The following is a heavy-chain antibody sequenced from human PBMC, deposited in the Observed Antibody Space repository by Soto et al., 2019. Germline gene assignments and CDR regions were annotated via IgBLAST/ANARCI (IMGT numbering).Heavy chain of an antibody. CDR3: ARRLGAADN. D-gene: IGHD5-12*01. Sequence: PSETLSLTCAAYGGSFSGYYWSWIRQPPGKGLEWIGEINHSGSTNYNPSLKSRVTISVDTSKNQFSLKLSSVTAADTAVYYCARRLGAADNWGQGTLVTVSS. J-gene: IGHJ4*02. V-gene: IGHV4-34*01. CDR2: INHSGST. CDR1: GGSFSGYY.